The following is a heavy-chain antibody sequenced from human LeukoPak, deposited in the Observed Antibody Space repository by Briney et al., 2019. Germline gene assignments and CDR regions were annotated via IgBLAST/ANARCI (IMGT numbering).Heavy chain of an antibody. CDR3: ARFRGVAGYSRDWPTSRGAFDI. CDR2: ISYDGSNK. D-gene: IGHD5-12*01. CDR1: GFTFSSYG. J-gene: IGHJ3*02. V-gene: IGHV3-30*03. Sequence: GGSLRLSCAASGFTFSSYGMHWVRQAPGKGLEWVAVISYDGSNKYYADSVKGRFTISRDNSKNTLYLQINSLRVEDTAVFYCARFRGVAGYSRDWPTSRGAFDIWGQGTMVIVSP.